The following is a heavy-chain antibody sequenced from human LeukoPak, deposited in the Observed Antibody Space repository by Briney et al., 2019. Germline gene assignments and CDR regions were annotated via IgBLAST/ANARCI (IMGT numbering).Heavy chain of an antibody. D-gene: IGHD3-16*01. J-gene: IGHJ6*03. V-gene: IGHV3-9*01. CDR2: ISWNSGSI. CDR1: GFTFDDYA. CDR3: AKDISFGYYYYMDV. Sequence: GGSLRLSCAASGFTFDDYAMHWVRQAPGKGLEWVSGISWNSGSIGYADSVKGRFTISRDNAKNSLYLQMNSLRAEDTALYYCAKDISFGYYYYMDVWDKGTTVTVSS.